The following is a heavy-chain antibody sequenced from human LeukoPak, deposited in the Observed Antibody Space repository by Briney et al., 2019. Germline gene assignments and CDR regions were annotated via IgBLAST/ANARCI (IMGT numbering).Heavy chain of an antibody. CDR1: GFTFSSYA. CDR3: VRAHLTFQNYFDY. CDR2: ISHDGSNK. Sequence: PGGSLRLSCAASGFTFSSYAMHWVRQAPGKGLEWVAVISHDGSNKYYADSVKGRFTISRDNSKNTLYLQMNSLRAEDTAVYYCVRAHLTFQNYFDYWGQGTLVTVSS. J-gene: IGHJ4*02. D-gene: IGHD2/OR15-2a*01. V-gene: IGHV3-30*01.